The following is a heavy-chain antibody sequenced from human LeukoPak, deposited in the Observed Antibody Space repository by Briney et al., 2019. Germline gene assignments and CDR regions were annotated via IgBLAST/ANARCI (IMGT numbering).Heavy chain of an antibody. Sequence: GASMKVSCKASGYTFTNCYMHWVRQAPGQGLEWMGIINPANGATSYAQKFQGRVTFTADVSTSTAYMELSSLRSEDTAVYYCADSIAAAGNLAGDYYYYAMDVWGQGTTVTVSS. CDR2: INPANGAT. CDR1: GYTFTNCY. CDR3: ADSIAAAGNLAGDYYYYAMDV. V-gene: IGHV1-46*01. D-gene: IGHD6-13*01. J-gene: IGHJ6*02.